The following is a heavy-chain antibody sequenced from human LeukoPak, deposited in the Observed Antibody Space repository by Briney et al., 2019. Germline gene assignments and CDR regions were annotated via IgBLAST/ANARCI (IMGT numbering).Heavy chain of an antibody. Sequence: SETLSLTCTVSGGSISSYYWSWIRQPPGKGLEWIGYIYYSGSTNYNPSLKSRVTISVDTSKNQFSLKLSSVTAADTAVYYCARTQGRIQLMLYWGQGTLVTVSS. V-gene: IGHV4-59*01. D-gene: IGHD5-18*01. CDR2: IYYSGST. J-gene: IGHJ4*02. CDR3: ARTQGRIQLMLY. CDR1: GGSISSYY.